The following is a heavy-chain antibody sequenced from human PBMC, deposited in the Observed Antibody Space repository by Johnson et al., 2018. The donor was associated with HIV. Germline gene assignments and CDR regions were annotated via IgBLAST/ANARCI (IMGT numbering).Heavy chain of an antibody. CDR2: ISYDGSNK. Sequence: VQLVESGGGVVQPGRSLRLSCAASGFTFSSYGMHWVRQAPGKALEWVAVISYDGSNKYYADFVKGRFTISRDNSKNTLYLLMNSLRAEDPAVYYCARDSGHGAFDIWGHGTMVTVSS. CDR1: GFTFSSYG. CDR3: ARDSGHGAFDI. D-gene: IGHD2-15*01. J-gene: IGHJ3*02. V-gene: IGHV3-30*03.